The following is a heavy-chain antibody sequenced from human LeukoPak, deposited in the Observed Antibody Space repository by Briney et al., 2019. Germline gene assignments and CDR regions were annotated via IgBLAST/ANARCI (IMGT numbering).Heavy chain of an antibody. J-gene: IGHJ4*02. D-gene: IGHD4-11*01. CDR1: GYTFTSYY. CDR3: ARVGAHSNYDY. V-gene: IGHV1-46*01. CDR2: INPSAGST. Sequence: GVSVKVSCKASGYTFTSYYMHWVRQAPGQGLEWMGIINPSAGSTTYAQKFRGRVTMTRDTSTSTVDMELSSLRSEDTAVYYCARVGAHSNYDYWGQGTLVTVSS.